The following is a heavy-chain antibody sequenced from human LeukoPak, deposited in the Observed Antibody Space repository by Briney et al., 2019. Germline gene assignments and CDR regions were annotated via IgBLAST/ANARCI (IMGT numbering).Heavy chain of an antibody. Sequence: GGSLRLSCAASGFTFSSYAMSWVRQAPGKGLEWVSAISGSGGSTYYADSVKGRFTISRDNSKNTLYLQMNSLRAEDTAVYYCAKVANTPLSYYYYYMDVWGKGTTVTVSS. V-gene: IGHV3-23*01. CDR3: AKVANTPLSYYYYYMDV. D-gene: IGHD2-2*02. CDR2: ISGSGGST. CDR1: GFTFSSYA. J-gene: IGHJ6*03.